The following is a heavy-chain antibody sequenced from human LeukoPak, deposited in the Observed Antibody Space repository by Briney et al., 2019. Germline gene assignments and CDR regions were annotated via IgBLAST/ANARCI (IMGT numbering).Heavy chain of an antibody. CDR2: IYYTGIT. Sequence: SETLSLTCAVSGASIDTYYWSWIRQPPGKGLEWIGYIYYTGITNYSPSPSLKSRVTIAVDTSKSKFSLKLSSVTAADTAVYYCASTYGSENYYNHRWYFALWGRGTLVTVSS. CDR3: ASTYGSENYYNHRWYFAL. D-gene: IGHD3-10*01. J-gene: IGHJ2*01. CDR1: GASIDTYY. V-gene: IGHV4-59*01.